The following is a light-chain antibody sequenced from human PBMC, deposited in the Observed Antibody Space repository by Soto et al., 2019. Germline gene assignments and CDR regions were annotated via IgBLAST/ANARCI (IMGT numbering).Light chain of an antibody. CDR3: AAWDDSLNGYV. V-gene: IGLV1-44*01. J-gene: IGLJ1*01. Sequence: QSVLTQPPSASGTPGQRVTISCSGRSSNIGNSTVNWYQQFPGTAPKLLIYANNRRPSGVPDRFSGSKSGTSASLAISGLQSEDEADYYCAAWDDSLNGYVFGAGTKVTVL. CDR1: SSNIGNST. CDR2: ANN.